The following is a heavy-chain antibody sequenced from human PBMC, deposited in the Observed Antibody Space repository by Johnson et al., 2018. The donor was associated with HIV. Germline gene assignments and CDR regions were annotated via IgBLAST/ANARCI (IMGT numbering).Heavy chain of an antibody. CDR2: IKTTTEGGTT. CDR3: TTGDCSGGSCHAFDI. V-gene: IGHV3-15*01. Sequence: VLLVESGGGLVQPGGSLRLSCAASGFTFSDVWMTWVRQAPGRGLEWLGRIKTTTEGGTTDYAAPVKGRFTISRDDSINTVYLQMNSLKSEDMAVYYCTTGDCSGGSCHAFDIWGQGTMVTVSS. CDR1: GFTFSDVW. D-gene: IGHD2-15*01. J-gene: IGHJ3*02.